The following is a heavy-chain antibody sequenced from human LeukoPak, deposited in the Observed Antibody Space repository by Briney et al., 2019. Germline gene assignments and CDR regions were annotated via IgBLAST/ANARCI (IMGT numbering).Heavy chain of an antibody. CDR1: GGSISSYY. CDR2: IYYSGST. Sequence: PSETLSLTCIVSGGSISSYYWNCIRQPPGKGLEWIGNIYYSGSTNYNPSLKSRVTISVDTSKSQFSLQLSSVTAADTAVYYCVRQRRYSSIPDASDIWGQGTMVTVSS. D-gene: IGHD6-13*01. V-gene: IGHV4-59*08. CDR3: VRQRRYSSIPDASDI. J-gene: IGHJ3*02.